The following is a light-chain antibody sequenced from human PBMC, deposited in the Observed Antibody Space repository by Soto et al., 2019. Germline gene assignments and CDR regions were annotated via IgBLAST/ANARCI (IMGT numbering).Light chain of an antibody. CDR2: AAS. J-gene: IGKJ4*01. CDR3: QQGDSFPFT. Sequence: DIQMTQSPSSVSASVGDRVIITCRASQDISRWVAWYQQKPGKAPKLLISAASSLQSGVPRRFSGSGSGTDFTLIISSLQPEDFATYFCQQGDSFPFTFGGGTKVDIK. CDR1: QDISRW. V-gene: IGKV1-12*01.